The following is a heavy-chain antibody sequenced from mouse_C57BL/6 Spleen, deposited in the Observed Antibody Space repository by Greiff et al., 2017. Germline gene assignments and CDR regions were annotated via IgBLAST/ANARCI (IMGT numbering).Heavy chain of an antibody. CDR1: GYTFTSYW. CDR2: IDPSDSYT. Sequence: QSCKASGYTFTSYWMHWVKQRPGQGLEWIGEIDPSDSYTNYNQKFKGKSTLTVDKSSSTAYMQLSSLTSEDSAVYYCARRRATVVANWYFDVWGTGTTVTVSS. D-gene: IGHD1-1*01. CDR3: ARRRATVVANWYFDV. V-gene: IGHV1-69*01. J-gene: IGHJ1*03.